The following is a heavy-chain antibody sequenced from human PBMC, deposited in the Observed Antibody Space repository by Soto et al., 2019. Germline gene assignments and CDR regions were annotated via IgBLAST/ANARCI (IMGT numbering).Heavy chain of an antibody. J-gene: IGHJ4*02. CDR3: TRGWREGIVVVVAAIYY. CDR2: IRSKAYGGTT. D-gene: IGHD2-15*01. Sequence: EVQLVESGGGLVQPGRSLRLSCTASGFTFGDYAMSWVRQAPGKGLEWVGFIRSKAYGGTTEYAASVKGRFTISRDDSKSIAYLQMNSLKTEDTAVYYCTRGWREGIVVVVAAIYYWGQGTLVTVSS. CDR1: GFTFGDYA. V-gene: IGHV3-49*04.